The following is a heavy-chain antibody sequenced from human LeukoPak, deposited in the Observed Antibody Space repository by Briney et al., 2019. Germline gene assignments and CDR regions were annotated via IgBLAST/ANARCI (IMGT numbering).Heavy chain of an antibody. D-gene: IGHD6-19*01. Sequence: SETLSLTCAVYGGSFSGYYWSWIRQPPGKGLEWIGEINHSGSTNYNPSLKSRVTISVDTSKNQFSLKLSSVTAADTAVYYCARGYSSGWYGYWGQGTLVTVSS. CDR2: INHSGST. J-gene: IGHJ4*02. CDR3: ARGYSSGWYGY. V-gene: IGHV4-34*01. CDR1: GGSFSGYY.